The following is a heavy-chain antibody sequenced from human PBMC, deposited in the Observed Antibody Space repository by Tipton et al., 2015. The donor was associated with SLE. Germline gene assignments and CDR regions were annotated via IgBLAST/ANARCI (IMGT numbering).Heavy chain of an antibody. CDR2: IYPDDSDT. CDR1: GYTFNTYW. CDR3: ARQFGGHGGAFDI. V-gene: IGHV5-51*01. J-gene: IGHJ3*02. Sequence: QSGPEVKKPGESLKISCKDSGYTFNTYWIAWVRQVPGKGLESMGIIYPDDSDTRYSPSFQGQDTISADKSITTAYLQWSSLKASATGVNYCARQFGGHGGAFDIWGQGAVVTVSS. D-gene: IGHD3-16*01.